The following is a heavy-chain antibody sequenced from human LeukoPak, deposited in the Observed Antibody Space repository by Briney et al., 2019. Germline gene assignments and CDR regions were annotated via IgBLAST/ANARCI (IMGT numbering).Heavy chain of an antibody. CDR2: ISSSSSTI. V-gene: IGHV3-48*01. CDR3: ASWELVPAPYPYYYYMDV. D-gene: IGHD2-2*01. J-gene: IGHJ6*03. CDR1: GFTFSSYS. Sequence: PGGSLRLSCAASGFTFSSYSMNWVRQAPGKGLEWVSYISSSSSTIYYADSVKGRFTISRDNAKNSLYLQMNSLRAEDTAVYYCASWELVPAPYPYYYYMDVWGKGTTVTVSS.